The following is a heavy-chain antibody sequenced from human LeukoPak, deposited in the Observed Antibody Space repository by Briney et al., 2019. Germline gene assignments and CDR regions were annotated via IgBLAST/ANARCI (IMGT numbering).Heavy chain of an antibody. CDR3: TTDPGDYPDH. CDR2: IKNRADGGTT. CDR1: GLTFINAW. V-gene: IGHV3-15*01. J-gene: IGHJ4*02. D-gene: IGHD4-17*01. Sequence: PGGSLRLSCAGSGLTFINAWMSWVRQAPGKGLEWVGRIKNRADGGTTDYAAPVKGRFTISGDDSKNTLYLQMNSLKTEDTAVYYRTTDPGDYPDHWGQGTLVTVSP.